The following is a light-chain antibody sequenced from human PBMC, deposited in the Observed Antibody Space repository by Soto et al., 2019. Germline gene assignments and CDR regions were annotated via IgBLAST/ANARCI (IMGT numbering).Light chain of an antibody. Sequence: EIVLTQSPGTLSLSPGERATLSCRASQSVSSSYLAWYQQKPGQAPRLLIYGASSRATGIPDRFSGRGSGTDFTLTISRLETEDFAVYFCQQYNNWCTFGQGTKGEIK. J-gene: IGKJ1*01. CDR2: GAS. CDR1: QSVSSSY. V-gene: IGKV3-20*01. CDR3: QQYNNWCT.